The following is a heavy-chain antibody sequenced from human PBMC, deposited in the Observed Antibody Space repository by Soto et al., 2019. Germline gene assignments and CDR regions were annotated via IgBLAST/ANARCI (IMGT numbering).Heavy chain of an antibody. J-gene: IGHJ5*01. CDR2: IDKGGSS. D-gene: IGHD6-13*01. CDR1: GGSITSYY. V-gene: IGHV4-59*01. CDR3: AGGFRESSTRHTRFDS. Sequence: QVQLQESGPGLVKPSETLSLTCTVSGGSITSYYWSWSRQFSGQGLEMIGYIDKGGSSSYNPCLKSRVTISRDTFVHQFALRLSSVTARDAAVYDCAGGFRESSTRHTRFDSWGQGAVVSVSS.